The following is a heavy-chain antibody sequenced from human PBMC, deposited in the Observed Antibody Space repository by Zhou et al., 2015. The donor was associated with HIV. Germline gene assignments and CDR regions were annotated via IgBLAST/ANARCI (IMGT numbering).Heavy chain of an antibody. D-gene: IGHD3-22*01. J-gene: IGHJ3*02. V-gene: IGHV1-69*17. CDR2: ITPMFDIK. Sequence: QVQLVQSGAEVKKPGSSVKVSCKASGGTFSGSDISWVRQAPGQGLEWMGGITPMFDIKNYAQRFRARLNISVDQSTSTAYMELSSLTSEDAAIYFCARSSVNHDYAFDIWGQGTKVIVSS. CDR3: ARSSVNHDYAFDI. CDR1: GGTFSGSD.